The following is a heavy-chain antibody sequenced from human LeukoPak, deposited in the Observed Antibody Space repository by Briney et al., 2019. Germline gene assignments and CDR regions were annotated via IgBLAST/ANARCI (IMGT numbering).Heavy chain of an antibody. CDR3: ARERGEDGFDP. V-gene: IGHV4-59*01. J-gene: IGHJ5*02. CDR1: GGSISSYY. CDR2: IYYSGST. D-gene: IGHD2-15*01. Sequence: PSETLSLTCTVSGGSISSYYWSWIRQPPGKGLEWIGYIYYSGSTNYNPSLKSRVTISVDTSKNQFSLKLSSVTAADTAVYYCARERGEDGFDPWGQGTLVTVSS.